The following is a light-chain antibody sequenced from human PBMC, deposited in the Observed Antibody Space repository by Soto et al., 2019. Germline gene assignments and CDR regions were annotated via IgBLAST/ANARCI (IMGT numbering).Light chain of an antibody. CDR1: SSDVGSSNG. J-gene: IGLJ1*01. V-gene: IGLV2-18*02. CDR3: SSYTSSSTYV. Sequence: QSALTQPPSVSGSPGQSVAISCTGTSSDVGSSNGVSWYQQPPATAPKLMIYDVSNRPSGVPDRFSGSKSGNTASLTISGLQAEDEADYYCSSYTSSSTYVFGTGTKVTVL. CDR2: DVS.